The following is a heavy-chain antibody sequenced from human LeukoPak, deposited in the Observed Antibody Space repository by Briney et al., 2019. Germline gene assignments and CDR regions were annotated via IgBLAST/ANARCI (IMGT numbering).Heavy chain of an antibody. CDR3: AKDSSGYYWDY. Sequence: GGSLRLSCAASGFTFDDYAMHWVRQAPGKGLEWVSLISWDGGSTYYADSVKVRFTISRDNSKNSLYLQMNSLRAEDTALYYCAKDSSGYYWDYWGQGTLVTVSS. D-gene: IGHD3-22*01. CDR1: GFTFDDYA. J-gene: IGHJ4*02. V-gene: IGHV3-43D*03. CDR2: ISWDGGST.